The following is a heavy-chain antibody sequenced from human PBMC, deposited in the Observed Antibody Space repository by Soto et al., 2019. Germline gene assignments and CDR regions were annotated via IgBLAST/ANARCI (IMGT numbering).Heavy chain of an antibody. CDR3: ARVWWSGYYTAGHYYGMDV. Sequence: SVKVSCKASGGTFSSYAISWVRQAPGQGLEWTGGIIPIFGTANYAQKFQGRVTITADESTSTAYMELSSLRSEDTAVYYCARVWWSGYYTAGHYYGMDVWGQGTTVTVSS. CDR2: IIPIFGTA. D-gene: IGHD3-3*01. CDR1: GGTFSSYA. V-gene: IGHV1-69*13. J-gene: IGHJ6*02.